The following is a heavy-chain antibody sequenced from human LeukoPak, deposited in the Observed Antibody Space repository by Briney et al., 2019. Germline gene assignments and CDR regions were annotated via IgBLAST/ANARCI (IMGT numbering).Heavy chain of an antibody. CDR3: ASSVVAATLWAFDI. J-gene: IGHJ3*02. D-gene: IGHD2-15*01. V-gene: IGHV1-18*01. Sequence: ASVKVSCKASGYTFTSYGISWVRQALGQGLEWMGWISAYNGNTNYAQKLQGRVTMTTDTSTSTAYMELRSLRSDDTAVYYCASSVVAATLWAFDIWGQGTMVTVSS. CDR1: GYTFTSYG. CDR2: ISAYNGNT.